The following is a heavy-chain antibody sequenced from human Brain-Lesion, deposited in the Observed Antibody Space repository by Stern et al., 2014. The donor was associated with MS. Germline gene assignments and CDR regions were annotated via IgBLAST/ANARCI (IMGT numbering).Heavy chain of an antibody. J-gene: IGHJ4*02. V-gene: IGHV4-59*11. CDR3: ARGGGRTYFDY. CDR2: VYYSGST. CDR1: GTSINTLY. D-gene: IGHD3-16*01. Sequence: VQLVESDPGLVKPSETLSLTCTVSGTSINTLYWSWIRQSPGQGLEWIAWVYYSGSTNYNTSLKSRVTISIDTSTNQFSLKVNSVTAADTAVYYCARGGGRTYFDYWGQGTLVTVSS.